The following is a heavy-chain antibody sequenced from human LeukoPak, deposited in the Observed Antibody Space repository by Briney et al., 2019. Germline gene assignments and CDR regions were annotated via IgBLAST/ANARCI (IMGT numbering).Heavy chain of an antibody. CDR1: GFTFSSNW. CDR2: INEDGSTT. D-gene: IGHD1-26*01. CDR3: VRDLGGRSGH. Sequence: GGSLRLSCAASGFTFSSNWMHWVRQAPGKGLVWVSRINEDGSTTNYADSVKGRSTIFRDNAKNTLYLQINSLRAEDTAVYYCVRDLGGRSGHWGQGTLVTVSS. J-gene: IGHJ4*02. V-gene: IGHV3-74*01.